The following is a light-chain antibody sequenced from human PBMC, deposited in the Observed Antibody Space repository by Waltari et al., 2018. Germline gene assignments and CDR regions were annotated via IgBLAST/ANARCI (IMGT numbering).Light chain of an antibody. CDR1: QSISTY. J-gene: IGKJ4*01. CDR3: QQRSDWPLLT. V-gene: IGKV3-11*01. Sequence: EIVLTQSPATLSLSPGERATLSCRASQSISTYVAWYQQKPGQAPRLLISDASNRASGIPVRFSGSGSGTDFTLTISSLEPEDFAVYYCQQRSDWPLLTFGGGTKVEIK. CDR2: DAS.